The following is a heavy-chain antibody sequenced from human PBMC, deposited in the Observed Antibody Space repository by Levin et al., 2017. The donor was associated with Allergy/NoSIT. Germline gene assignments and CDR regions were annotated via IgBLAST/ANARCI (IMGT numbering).Heavy chain of an antibody. J-gene: IGHJ4*02. CDR2: INHSGST. CDR1: GGSFSGYY. D-gene: IGHD6-19*01. V-gene: IGHV4-34*01. CDR3: ARVGRGSGFGEARPLPSRRGAVAPYWSFDY. Sequence: SETLSLTCAVYGGSFSGYYWSWIRQPPGKGLEWIGEINHSGSTNYNPSLKSRVTISVDTSKNQFSLQLSSVTAADTAVYYCARVGRGSGFGEARPLPSRRGAVAPYWSFDYWGQGTLVTVSS.